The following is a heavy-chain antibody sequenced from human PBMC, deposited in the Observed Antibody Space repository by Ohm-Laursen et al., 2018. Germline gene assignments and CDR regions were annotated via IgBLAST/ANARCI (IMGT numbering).Heavy chain of an antibody. Sequence: PSETLSLTCTVSGVSITTYYWNWIRQTPGKGLEWIGYIYNIGSTSYNPSLKSRVTISVDTSKNQFSLRLTSITAADTAVYYCARGLYDYYYFDLDVWGQGTTVTVSS. V-gene: IGHV4-59*13. D-gene: IGHD5/OR15-5a*01. J-gene: IGHJ6*02. CDR2: IYNIGST. CDR1: GVSITTYY. CDR3: ARGLYDYYYFDLDV.